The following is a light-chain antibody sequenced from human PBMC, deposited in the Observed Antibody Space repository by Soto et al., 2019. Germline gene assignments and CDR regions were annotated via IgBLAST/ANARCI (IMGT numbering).Light chain of an antibody. V-gene: IGKV3-20*01. J-gene: IGKJ2*01. CDR2: GSS. CDR1: QTVSGNY. Sequence: EIVLTQSPGTLSLSPGERATLSCRASQTVSGNYLAWYQQKPRQSPRLLIYGSSDRATGIPDRFSGSGSGSDFTLTITRVEPEDFAVYYCQQYGSSPPYTFGQGTKLEIK. CDR3: QQYGSSPPYT.